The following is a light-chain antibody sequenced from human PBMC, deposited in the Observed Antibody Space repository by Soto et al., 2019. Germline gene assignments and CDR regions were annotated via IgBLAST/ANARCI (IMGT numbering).Light chain of an antibody. Sequence: SVPTHPDSVSGAPPRSITISPTGTSSDAWSGNLVSWYQHHPGKAPKLMIYEGSKRPSVVSKRVSGSKSGNTASLTLSGLQAESVADYNSGTYAGTSPEGFGTGPKGTVL. J-gene: IGLJ1*01. CDR2: EGS. V-gene: IGLV2-23*01. CDR3: GTYAGTSPEG. CDR1: SSDAWSGNL.